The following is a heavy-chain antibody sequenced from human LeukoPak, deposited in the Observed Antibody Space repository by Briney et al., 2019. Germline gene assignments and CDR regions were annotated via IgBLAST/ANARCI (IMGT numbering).Heavy chain of an antibody. Sequence: SETLSLTCTVSGGSINSYYWSWIRQPPGKGLEWLGYIYYSGSSNYNPSLKSRVTISADTSKNQFSLKLSSVTAADTAVYYCARVPRSYYYYYYMDVWGKGTTVTVSS. CDR2: IYYSGSS. V-gene: IGHV4-59*01. CDR1: GGSINSYY. CDR3: ARVPRSYYYYYYMDV. J-gene: IGHJ6*03.